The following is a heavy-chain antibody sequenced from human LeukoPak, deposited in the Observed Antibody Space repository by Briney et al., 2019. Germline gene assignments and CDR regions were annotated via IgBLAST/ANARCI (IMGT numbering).Heavy chain of an antibody. D-gene: IGHD3-10*01. CDR3: ARGFGELSLGGMDV. CDR2: ISYDGSNE. V-gene: IGHV3-30*03. CDR1: GFTFSNYG. J-gene: IGHJ6*02. Sequence: GRSLRLSCTASGFTFSNYGMHWVSQAPGKGLEWVAVISYDGSNEYYADSVKGRFTISRDNPKNTLYLQMNSLRVEDTAVYYCARGFGELSLGGMDVWGQGTTVAVSS.